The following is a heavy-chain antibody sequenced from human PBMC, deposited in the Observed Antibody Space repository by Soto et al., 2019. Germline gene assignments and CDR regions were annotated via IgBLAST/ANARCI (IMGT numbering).Heavy chain of an antibody. CDR3: VKVAYDSSGFFG. D-gene: IGHD3-22*01. CDR2: ISFDGSNK. Sequence: QVQLVESGGGVVQPGRSLRLSCAASGFTFSTYGMHWVRQAPGKGPQWVAVISFDGSNKYYADSVKGRFTISRDNSKHTLYLQMNSLRAEDTAVYYCVKVAYDSSGFFGWGQGTLVTVSS. CDR1: GFTFSTYG. V-gene: IGHV3-30*18. J-gene: IGHJ4*02.